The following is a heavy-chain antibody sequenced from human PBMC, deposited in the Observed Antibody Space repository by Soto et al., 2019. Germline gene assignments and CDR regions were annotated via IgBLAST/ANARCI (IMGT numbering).Heavy chain of an antibody. Sequence: QVQLVQSGADVKKPGSSVKVSCQASGVTFSSETLGWVRQAPGQGLEWGGGNIPLFGTASYAQKLQGRVTMTAEESTSTVYMELSSLRSDDTAVYFCATELGENPASPVDAWGQGTLVTVSS. CDR2: NIPLFGTA. CDR3: ATELGENPASPVDA. CDR1: GVTFSSET. V-gene: IGHV1-69*01. J-gene: IGHJ5*02. D-gene: IGHD3-10*01.